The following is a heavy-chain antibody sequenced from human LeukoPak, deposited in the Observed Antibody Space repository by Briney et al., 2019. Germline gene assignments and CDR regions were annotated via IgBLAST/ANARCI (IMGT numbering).Heavy chain of an antibody. D-gene: IGHD2-15*01. CDR1: GFTFSSYE. J-gene: IGHJ4*02. Sequence: GGSLRLSCAASGFTFSSYEMNWVRQAPGKGLEWVSYISSSGSTIYYADSVKGRFTISRDNAKNSLYLQMNSLRAEDTAVYYCARSDYGGYCSGGSCLLHYWGQGTLVTVSS. CDR2: ISSSGSTI. V-gene: IGHV3-48*03. CDR3: ARSDYGGYCSGGSCLLHY.